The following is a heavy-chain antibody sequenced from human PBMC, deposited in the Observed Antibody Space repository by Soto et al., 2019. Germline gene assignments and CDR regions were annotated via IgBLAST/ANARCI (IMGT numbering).Heavy chain of an antibody. V-gene: IGHV1-2*02. J-gene: IGHJ6*02. CDR2: INPETGGT. CDR1: GYTFTGYY. D-gene: IGHD2-2*01. CDR3: ARERYQVISDGMDV. Sequence: QVQLVQSGADVKTPGASVRVSCKASGYTFTGYYVHWVREAPGQGLEWMGWINPETGGTSYAQKFQGRVTLSRATSINTAYLELSRLRFDDAAVYFCARERYQVISDGMDVWGQGTTVTVSS.